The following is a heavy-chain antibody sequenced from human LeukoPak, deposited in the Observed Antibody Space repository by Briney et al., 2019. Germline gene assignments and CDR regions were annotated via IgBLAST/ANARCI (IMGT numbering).Heavy chain of an antibody. CDR2: IGTNGGST. V-gene: IGHV3-64D*09. J-gene: IGHJ4*02. CDR3: VKGPTEEAPAGYLPFDY. D-gene: IGHD6-25*01. CDR1: GFTFSIYA. Sequence: PGGSLGLSCSASGFTFSIYAMHWVRQAPGKGLEHVSTIGTNGGSTYYPGSVKGRFSISRDNSKNTLYLQMHSLGPEDTAVYYCVKGPTEEAPAGYLPFDYWGQGTLVTVSS.